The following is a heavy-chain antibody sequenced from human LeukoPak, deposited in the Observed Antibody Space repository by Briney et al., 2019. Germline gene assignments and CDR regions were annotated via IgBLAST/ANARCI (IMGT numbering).Heavy chain of an antibody. CDR1: GFTFSSSS. J-gene: IGHJ3*02. D-gene: IGHD3-22*01. CDR3: ASSVESTYYYDSSGYRTGAFDI. V-gene: IGHV3-21*01. CDR2: ISSSSIYI. Sequence: SGGSLRLSCAASGFTFSSSSMNWVRQAPGKGLEWVSSISSSSIYIYFADSVKGRFTISRDNGKNSLFLQMNSLRAEDTAVYYCASSVESTYYYDSSGYRTGAFDIWGQGTMVTVSS.